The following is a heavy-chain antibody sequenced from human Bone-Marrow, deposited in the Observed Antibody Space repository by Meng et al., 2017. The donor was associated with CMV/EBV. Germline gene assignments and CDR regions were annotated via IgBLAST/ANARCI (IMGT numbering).Heavy chain of an antibody. J-gene: IGHJ4*02. Sequence: GESLKISCAASGFKLSSYSMNWVRQAPGKGLEWVSSISTSGNYIYYADSVKGRFTISRDNAKNSLYLQMNSLRAEDTALYYCAREALNFYGSGSYYHDYWGRGTLVTGSS. CDR2: ISTSGNYI. CDR3: AREALNFYGSGSYYHDY. CDR1: GFKLSSYS. V-gene: IGHV3-21*01. D-gene: IGHD3-10*01.